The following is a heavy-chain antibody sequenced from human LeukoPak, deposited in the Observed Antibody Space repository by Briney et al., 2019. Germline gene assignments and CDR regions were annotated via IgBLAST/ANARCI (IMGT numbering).Heavy chain of an antibody. V-gene: IGHV4-39*02. Sequence: SETLSLTCTVSGGSISSSTFYWGWIRQPPGKGLEWIGSLYYSGSTYYNPSLKSRVTISVDTSKNQFSLKLSSVTAADTAVYYCARDPDDIVVVPAAPPGYWGQGTLVTVSS. CDR2: LYYSGST. CDR3: ARDPDDIVVVPAAPPGY. D-gene: IGHD2-2*01. J-gene: IGHJ4*02. CDR1: GGSISSSTFY.